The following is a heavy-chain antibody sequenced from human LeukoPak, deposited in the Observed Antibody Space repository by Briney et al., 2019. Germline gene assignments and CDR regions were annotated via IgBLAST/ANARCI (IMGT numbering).Heavy chain of an antibody. CDR3: AKSGVGHFWSGYSLKTLKYYMDV. J-gene: IGHJ6*03. CDR2: INTNTGNP. Sequence: GASVKVSCKASGYSFTSYAMNWVRQAPGQGLEWMGWINTNTGNPTYAQGFTGRYVFSLDTSVSTAYLQISSLKAEDTAVYYCAKSGVGHFWSGYSLKTLKYYMDVWGKGTTVTVSS. CDR1: GYSFTSYA. D-gene: IGHD3-3*02. V-gene: IGHV7-4-1*02.